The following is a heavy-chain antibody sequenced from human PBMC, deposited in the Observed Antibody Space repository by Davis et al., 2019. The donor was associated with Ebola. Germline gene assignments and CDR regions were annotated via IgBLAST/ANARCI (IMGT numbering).Heavy chain of an antibody. D-gene: IGHD4-11*01. Sequence: PGGSLRLSCAASGFTFDDYTMHWVRQAPGKGLEWVSLISWDGGSTYYADSVKGRFTISRDNSKNSLYLQMNSLRTEDTALYYCAKDTLTDYTFDYWGQGTLVTVSS. J-gene: IGHJ4*02. CDR1: GFTFDDYT. CDR2: ISWDGGST. V-gene: IGHV3-43*01. CDR3: AKDTLTDYTFDY.